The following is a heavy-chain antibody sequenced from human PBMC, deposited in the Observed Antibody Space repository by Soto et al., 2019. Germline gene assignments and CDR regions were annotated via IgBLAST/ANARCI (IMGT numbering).Heavy chain of an antibody. D-gene: IGHD3-3*01. V-gene: IGHV3-30*03. CDR2: ISYDGSNK. CDR1: GFTFSSYG. CDR3: TVLRFLEWFTTPPLDY. J-gene: IGHJ4*02. Sequence: PGGSLRLSCAASGFTFSSYGMHWVRQAPGKGLEWVAVISYDGSNKYYADSVKGRFTISRDNSKNTLYLQMNSLRAEDTAVYYCTVLRFLEWFTTPPLDYWGQGTLVTVSS.